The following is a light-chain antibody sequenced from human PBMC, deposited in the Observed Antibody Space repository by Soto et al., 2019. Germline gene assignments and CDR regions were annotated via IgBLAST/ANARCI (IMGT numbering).Light chain of an antibody. CDR2: GAS. J-gene: IGKJ4*01. CDR3: QHYRTS. CDR1: QSVSSSY. V-gene: IGKV3-20*01. Sequence: EIVLTQSPGTLSLSPGERATLSCRASQSVSSSYLAWYQQKPGQAPRQLIYGASSRATGIPDRFSGSGSGTDFTLTITGLEPDDFAVYYCQHYRTSFGGGTRVEIK.